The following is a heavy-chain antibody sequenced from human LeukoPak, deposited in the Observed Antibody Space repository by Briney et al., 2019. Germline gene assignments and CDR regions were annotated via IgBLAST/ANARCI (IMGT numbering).Heavy chain of an antibody. CDR3: ARLPSPRYSGYDLVS. V-gene: IGHV4-59*08. D-gene: IGHD5-12*01. CDR1: GVSISSYY. J-gene: IGHJ4*02. Sequence: PSETLSLTCTVSGVSISSYYWSWIRQPPGKGLEWIGYIYYSGSTNYNPSLKSRVTISVDTSKNQFSLKLSSVTAADTAVYYCARLPSPRYSGYDLVSWGQGTLVTVSS. CDR2: IYYSGST.